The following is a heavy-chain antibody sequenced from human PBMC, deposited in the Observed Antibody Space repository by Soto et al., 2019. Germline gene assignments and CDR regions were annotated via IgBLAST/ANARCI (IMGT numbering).Heavy chain of an antibody. CDR3: ASITMIVVDTPAGWFDP. D-gene: IGHD3-22*01. CDR2: IYYSGST. Sequence: SSETLSLTCTVSGSSISSGDYYWSWIRQPPGKGLEWIGYIYYSGSTYYNPSLKSRVTISVDTSKNQFSLKLSSVTAADTAVYYCASITMIVVDTPAGWFDPWGQGTLVTVSS. CDR1: GSSISSGDYY. J-gene: IGHJ5*02. V-gene: IGHV4-30-4*01.